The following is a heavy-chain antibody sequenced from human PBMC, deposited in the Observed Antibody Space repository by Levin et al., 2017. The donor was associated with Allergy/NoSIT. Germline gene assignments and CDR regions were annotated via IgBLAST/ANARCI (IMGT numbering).Heavy chain of an antibody. D-gene: IGHD6-13*01. Sequence: GESLKISCKASGYTFTGYYMHWVRQAPGQGLEWMGWINPNSGGTNYAQKFQGRVTMTRDTSISTAYMELSRLRSDDTAVYYCARGRRVAQQLVSGAGWFDPWGQGTLVTVSS. CDR2: INPNSGGT. CDR1: GYTFTGYY. J-gene: IGHJ5*02. CDR3: ARGRRVAQQLVSGAGWFDP. V-gene: IGHV1-2*02.